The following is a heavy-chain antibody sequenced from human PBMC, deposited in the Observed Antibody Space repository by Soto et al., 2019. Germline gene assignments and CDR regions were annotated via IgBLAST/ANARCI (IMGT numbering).Heavy chain of an antibody. D-gene: IGHD2-8*02. CDR2: VFYTGSY. CDR3: ARDYWANEKRFES. J-gene: IGHJ4*02. V-gene: IGHV4-59*01. Sequence: SETLSLTCSVSGASINRYYWSWLRQSPGKGLEWIGYVFYTGSYNYSPSLKSRATISVDTTNNQFSLRLGPMTPADTAVYYCARDYWANEKRFESWGQGTLVTVSS. CDR1: GASINRYY.